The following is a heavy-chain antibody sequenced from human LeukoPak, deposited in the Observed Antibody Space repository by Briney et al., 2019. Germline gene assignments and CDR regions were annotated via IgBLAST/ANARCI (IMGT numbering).Heavy chain of an antibody. Sequence: ASVKVSCKASGYTFTGYYMHWVRQAPGQGLEWMGWINPNSGGTNYAQKFQGRVTMTRDTSISTAYMELSRLRSDDTAVYYCARDGGYDEGWFDPWGQGTLVTVSS. CDR1: GYTFTGYY. J-gene: IGHJ5*02. CDR2: INPNSGGT. V-gene: IGHV1-2*02. D-gene: IGHD5-12*01. CDR3: ARDGGYDEGWFDP.